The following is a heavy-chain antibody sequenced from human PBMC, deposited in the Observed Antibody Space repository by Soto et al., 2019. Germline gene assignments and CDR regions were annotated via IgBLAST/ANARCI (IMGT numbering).Heavy chain of an antibody. CDR1: GFTFRDYG. D-gene: IGHD3-10*01. J-gene: IGHJ4*02. CDR3: TKDSGWTSAD. CDR2: ISGGAT. V-gene: IGHV3-23*01. Sequence: EVQLLESGGGLVQPGGSRRLSCAASGFTFRDYGMSWVRQAPGKGLEWVSGISGGATYYADSVKGRFVISRDDSKNTLYLEMDSLRVEDTAVYYCTKDSGWTSADWGQGTLFTVSS.